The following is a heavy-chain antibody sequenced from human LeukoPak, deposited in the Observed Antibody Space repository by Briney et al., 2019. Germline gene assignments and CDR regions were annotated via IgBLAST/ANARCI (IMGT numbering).Heavy chain of an antibody. V-gene: IGHV5-10-1*01. CDR2: IDPSDSYT. J-gene: IGHJ4*02. D-gene: IGHD2-15*01. CDR3: ARRRGYSGYCSGGSCYPSLYYFDY. Sequence: GESLRISCTGSGYSFTTYWISWVRQMPGKGLDWMGTIDPSDSYTNYSPSFQGHVTISADKSISTAYLQWSSLKASDTAMYYCARRRGYSGYCSGGSCYPSLYYFDYWGQGTLVTVSS. CDR1: GYSFTTYW.